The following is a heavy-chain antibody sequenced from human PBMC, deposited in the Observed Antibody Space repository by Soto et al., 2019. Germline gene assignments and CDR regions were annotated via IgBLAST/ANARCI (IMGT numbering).Heavy chain of an antibody. V-gene: IGHV4-30-4*01. J-gene: IGHJ6*02. Sequence: SETLSLTCTVSGGSISSGDYYWSWIRQPPGKGLEWIGYIYYSGNTYYNPSLKSRVTISVDTSKNQFSLKLSSVTAADTAVYYCARALIQLWPHYYYGMDVWGQGTRVTVSS. CDR3: ARALIQLWPHYYYGMDV. D-gene: IGHD5-18*01. CDR1: GGSISSGDYY. CDR2: IYYSGNT.